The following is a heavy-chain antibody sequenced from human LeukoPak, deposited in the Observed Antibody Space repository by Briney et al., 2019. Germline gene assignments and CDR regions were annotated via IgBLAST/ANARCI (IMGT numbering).Heavy chain of an antibody. V-gene: IGHV4-4*07. Sequence: PSETLSLTCTVSGGSISSYYWSWIRQPAGKGLEWIGRIYTSGSTNYNPSLKSRVTMSVDTSKNQFSLKLSSVTAADTAVYYCARGTSSSWYFSTKSGHWFDPWGQGTLVTVSS. CDR2: IYTSGST. CDR1: GGSISSYY. CDR3: ARGTSSSWYFSTKSGHWFDP. D-gene: IGHD6-13*01. J-gene: IGHJ5*02.